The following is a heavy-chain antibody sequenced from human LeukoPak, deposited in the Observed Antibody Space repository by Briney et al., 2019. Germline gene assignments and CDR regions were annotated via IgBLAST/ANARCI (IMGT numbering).Heavy chain of an antibody. J-gene: IGHJ6*02. Sequence: GGSLKLSCAASGFTFSSYWMNWARQAPGKGWEWVASINHNGNVNYYVDSVKGRFTISRDNAKNSLYLQMSNLRAEDTAVYFCARGGGLDVWGQGATVTVSS. CDR3: ARGGGLDV. V-gene: IGHV3-7*03. CDR1: GFTFSSYW. D-gene: IGHD3-16*01. CDR2: INHNGNVN.